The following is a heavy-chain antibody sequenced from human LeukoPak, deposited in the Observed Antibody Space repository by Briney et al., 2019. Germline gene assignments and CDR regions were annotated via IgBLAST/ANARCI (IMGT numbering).Heavy chain of an antibody. CDR3: ARGRGDSRGTSFDY. CDR1: GESLNSYY. D-gene: IGHD3-22*01. CDR2: IYYTGST. J-gene: IGHJ4*02. Sequence: SETLSLTCAVYGESLNSYYWSWMRQPPGKGLEWIGYIYYTGSTTYNPSLRSRVAISIDTSKNQFSLRLNSVTAADTAVYYCARGRGDSRGTSFDYWGQGTLVTVSS. V-gene: IGHV4-59*01.